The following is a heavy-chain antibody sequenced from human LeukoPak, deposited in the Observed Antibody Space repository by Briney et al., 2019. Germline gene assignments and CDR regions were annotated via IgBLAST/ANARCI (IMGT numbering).Heavy chain of an antibody. CDR3: ARAYCSSTSCKLPGFAY. V-gene: IGHV3-21*01. CDR1: GFTFSSYS. D-gene: IGHD2-2*01. CDR2: ISSSSSYI. J-gene: IGHJ4*02. Sequence: GGSLRLSCAASGFTFSSYSMNWVRQAPGKGLEWVSSISSSSSYIYYADSVKGRFTISRDNAKNSLYLQMNSLRAEDTAVYSCARAYCSSTSCKLPGFAYWGQGTLVTVSS.